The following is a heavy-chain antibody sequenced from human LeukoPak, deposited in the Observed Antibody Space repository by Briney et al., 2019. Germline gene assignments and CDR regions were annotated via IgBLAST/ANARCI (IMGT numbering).Heavy chain of an antibody. CDR2: IYTSGRT. J-gene: IGHJ4*02. V-gene: IGHV4-61*02. CDR1: GGSITFGSYY. Sequence: PSETLSLTCTVSGGSITFGSYYWTWIRQPAGKGLEWIGRIYTSGRTFYNPSLKSRVTISMDTSMNQFSLRLNSVTAADTAVYYCARARVIPASFDDWGQGTLVTVSS. CDR3: ARARVIPASFDD. D-gene: IGHD3-16*02.